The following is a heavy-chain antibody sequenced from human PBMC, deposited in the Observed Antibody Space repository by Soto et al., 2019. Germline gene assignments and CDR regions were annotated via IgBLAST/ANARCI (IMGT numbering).Heavy chain of an antibody. V-gene: IGHV1-69*13. CDR2: IIPIFGTA. CDR1: GGTFSSYS. CDR3: ARKSYYYYGMDV. Sequence: GASVKVSCKASGGTFSSYSISWVRQAPGQGLEWMGGIIPIFGTANYAQKFQGRVTITADESTSTAYMELSSLRSEDTAVYYCARKSYYYYGMDVWGQGTTVTVSS. J-gene: IGHJ6*02.